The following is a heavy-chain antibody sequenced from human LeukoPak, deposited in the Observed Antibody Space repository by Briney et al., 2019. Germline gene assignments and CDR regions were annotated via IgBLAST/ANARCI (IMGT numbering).Heavy chain of an antibody. CDR2: IYTSGST. CDR1: GGSISSGSHY. Sequence: SETLSLTCTVSGGSISSGSHYWSWIRQPAGKGLEWIGRIYTSGSTNYNPSLKSRVTISVDTPKNQFSLKLSSVTAADTAVYYCARSSWYDIIGYWGQGTLVTVSS. J-gene: IGHJ4*02. D-gene: IGHD6-13*01. V-gene: IGHV4-61*02. CDR3: ARSSWYDIIGY.